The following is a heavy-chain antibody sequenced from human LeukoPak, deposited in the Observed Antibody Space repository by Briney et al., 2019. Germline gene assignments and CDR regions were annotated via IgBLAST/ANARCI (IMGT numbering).Heavy chain of an antibody. CDR1: GDYISSSNYY. D-gene: IGHD3-22*01. J-gene: IGHJ4*02. CDR2: IYYTGRT. V-gene: IGHV4-39*01. CDR3: ARLYYYDASGPPL. Sequence: SETLSLTCSISGDYISSSNYYWGWIRQPPGKGLEWIGNIYYTGRTYYNPSLKSRVSISIDTSKNEFSLKVRSVTAADTAVYYCARLYYYDASGPPLWGQGTLAIVSS.